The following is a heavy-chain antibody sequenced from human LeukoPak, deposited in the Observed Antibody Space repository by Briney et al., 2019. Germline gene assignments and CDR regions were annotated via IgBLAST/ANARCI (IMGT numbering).Heavy chain of an antibody. CDR2: ISSSSGHR. CDR1: GFTFSDYY. Sequence: PGRSLRLSCAASGFTFSDYYMSWIRQAPGKGLEWVSYISSSSGHRKYADSVKGRFTISRDNAKNSLYLQMNSLRAEDTAVYYCARTTASNWFDPWGQGTLVTVSS. J-gene: IGHJ5*02. CDR3: ARTTASNWFDP. D-gene: IGHD1-14*01. V-gene: IGHV3-11*06.